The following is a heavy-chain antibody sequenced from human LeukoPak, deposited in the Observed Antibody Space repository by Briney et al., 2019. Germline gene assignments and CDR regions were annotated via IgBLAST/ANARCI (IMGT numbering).Heavy chain of an antibody. V-gene: IGHV1-69*13. J-gene: IGHJ4*02. D-gene: IGHD6-6*01. CDR2: SIPLFNTS. CDR1: GGTFSNYV. CDR3: ARSGSGSSHY. Sequence: ASVKVSCKASGGTFSNYVITWVRQAPGQGLEWMGGSIPLFNTSNYAQKLQGRVTISADESTTTAYMELTSLTSDDTAVYYCARSGSGSSHYWGQGTLVIVSS.